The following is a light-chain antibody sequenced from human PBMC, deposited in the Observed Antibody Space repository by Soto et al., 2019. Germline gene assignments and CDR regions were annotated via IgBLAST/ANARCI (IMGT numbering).Light chain of an antibody. Sequence: EIVLTQSPATLSLSPVERATLSCRASQSVSSYLAWYQRKPGQAPRLLIYDASNRATGIPARFSGSGSGTDFTLTISSLEPEDFAVYYCQQRSNWPPAWKFGQGTKVDIK. J-gene: IGKJ1*01. V-gene: IGKV3-11*01. CDR3: QQRSNWPPAWK. CDR2: DAS. CDR1: QSVSSY.